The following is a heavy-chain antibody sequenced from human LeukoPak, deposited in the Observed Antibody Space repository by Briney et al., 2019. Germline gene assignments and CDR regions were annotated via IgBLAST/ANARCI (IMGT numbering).Heavy chain of an antibody. CDR1: GGTFSSYA. CDR3: ARARGTTSRFDP. Sequence: GASVKVSCKASGGTFSSYAISWVRQAPGQGLEWMGGIIPIFGTANYAQKFQGRVMITADKSTSTAYMELSSLRSEDTAVYYCARARGTTSRFDPWGQGTLVTVSS. CDR2: IIPIFGTA. J-gene: IGHJ5*02. D-gene: IGHD1-26*01. V-gene: IGHV1-69*06.